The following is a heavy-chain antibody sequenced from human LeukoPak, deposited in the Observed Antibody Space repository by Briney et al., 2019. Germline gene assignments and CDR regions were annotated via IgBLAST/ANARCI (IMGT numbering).Heavy chain of an antibody. J-gene: IGHJ4*02. V-gene: IGHV3-33*01. CDR2: IWYDGSNK. CDR3: AREDGYCSGGNCYSYFVS. D-gene: IGHD2-15*01. CDR1: GFTFSSYG. Sequence: GGSLRLSCAASGFTFSSYGMHWVRQAPGKGLEWVAVIWYDGSNKYYADSVKGRFTITRDNARNSLFLQMNSLRAEDTAVYYCAREDGYCSGGNCYSYFVSWGQGTLVTVSS.